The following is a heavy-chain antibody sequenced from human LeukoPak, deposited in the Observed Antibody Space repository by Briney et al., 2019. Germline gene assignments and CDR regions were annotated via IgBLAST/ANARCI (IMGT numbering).Heavy chain of an antibody. CDR3: VRGPGYCSSTSCYYYYYYMDV. D-gene: IGHD2-2*01. J-gene: IGHJ6*03. V-gene: IGHV4-61*09. CDR1: GGSISSGSYY. CDR2: IYTSGST. Sequence: SETLSLTCTVSGGSISSGSYYWSWIRQPAGKGLEWIGHIYTSGSTNYNPSLKSRVTISVDTSKNQFSLKLSSVTAADTAVYYCVRGPGYCSSTSCYYYYYYMDVWGKGTTVTVSS.